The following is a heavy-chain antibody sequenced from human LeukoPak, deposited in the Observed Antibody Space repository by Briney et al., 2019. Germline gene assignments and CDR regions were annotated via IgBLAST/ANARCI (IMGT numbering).Heavy chain of an antibody. CDR1: GFTFSDYY. CDR2: ISSSGSTI. J-gene: IGHJ5*02. D-gene: IGHD6-13*01. V-gene: IGHV3-11*04. Sequence: KPGGSLRLSCAASGFTFSDYYMSWIRQAPGKGLEWVSYISSSGSTIYYADSVKGRSTISRDNAKNSLYLQMNSLRAEDTAVYYCARDDSSSWSYNWFDPWGQGTLVTVSS. CDR3: ARDDSSSWSYNWFDP.